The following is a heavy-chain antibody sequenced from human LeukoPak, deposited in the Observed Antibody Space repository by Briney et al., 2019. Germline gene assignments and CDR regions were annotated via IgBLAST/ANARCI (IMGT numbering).Heavy chain of an antibody. CDR2: IRDDGSNK. CDR3: AKDPSNYGSGFMDV. D-gene: IGHD3-10*01. V-gene: IGHV3-30*02. J-gene: IGHJ6*03. CDR1: GFNFGLYG. Sequence: GGSLRLSCAASGFNFGLYGIHWVRQAPGKGLEWVAFIRDDGSNKYYADSVKGRFTISRDNSKNTLFLQMNRLRAEDTAVYYCAKDPSNYGSGFMDVWGKGTTVTVSS.